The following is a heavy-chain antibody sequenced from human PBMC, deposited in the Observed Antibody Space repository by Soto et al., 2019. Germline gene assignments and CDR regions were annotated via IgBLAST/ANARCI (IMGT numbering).Heavy chain of an antibody. D-gene: IGHD2-8*01. Sequence: KSSETLSLTCTVSGGSVSSGSYYWSWIRQPPGKGLEWIGYIYYSGSTNYNPSLKSRVTISVDTSKNQFSLKLSSVTAADTAVYYCARHPGVYAFDIWGQGTMVTVSS. CDR2: IYYSGST. J-gene: IGHJ3*02. CDR1: GGSVSSGSYY. V-gene: IGHV4-61*01. CDR3: ARHPGVYAFDI.